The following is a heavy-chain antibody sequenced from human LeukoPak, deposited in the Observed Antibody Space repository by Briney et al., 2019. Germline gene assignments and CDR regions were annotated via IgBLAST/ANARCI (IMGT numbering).Heavy chain of an antibody. V-gene: IGHV4-61*01. CDR3: ARDHGQHTIFGVVIMPNYYYYGMDV. J-gene: IGHJ6*02. CDR2: IYYSGST. Sequence: SETLSLTCTVSGGSFSSGSYYWSWIRQPPGKGLEWIGYIYYSGSTNYNPSLKSRVTISVDTSKNQFSLKLSSVTAADTAVYYCARDHGQHTIFGVVIMPNYYYYGMDVWGQGTTVTVSS. D-gene: IGHD3-3*01. CDR1: GGSFSSGSYY.